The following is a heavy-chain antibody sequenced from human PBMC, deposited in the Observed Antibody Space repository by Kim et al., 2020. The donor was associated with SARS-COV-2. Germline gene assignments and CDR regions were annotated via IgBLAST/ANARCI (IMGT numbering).Heavy chain of an antibody. Sequence: GGSLRLSCATSGFSFITYGMNWVRQAPGKGLEWIAHINSRGGGIHYADSVKGRFTISRDNVKKSVDLQMNSLRDEDTAVYYCTKDSEGIQDFDSWGQGTLVTVSS. CDR1: GFSFITYG. J-gene: IGHJ4*02. CDR2: INSRGGGI. D-gene: IGHD1-20*01. CDR3: TKDSEGIQDFDS. V-gene: IGHV3-48*02.